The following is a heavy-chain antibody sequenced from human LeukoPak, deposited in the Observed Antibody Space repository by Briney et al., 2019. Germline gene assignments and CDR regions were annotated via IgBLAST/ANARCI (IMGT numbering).Heavy chain of an antibody. CDR2: INHSGST. Sequence: SETLSLTCAVYGGSFSGYYWSWIRQPPGKGLEWIGEINHSGSTNYNPSLKSRDTISVDTSKNQFSLKLSSVTAADTAVYYCAREGYYDSSGYADYWGQGTLVTVSS. CDR1: GGSFSGYY. J-gene: IGHJ4*02. CDR3: AREGYYDSSGYADY. V-gene: IGHV4-34*01. D-gene: IGHD3-22*01.